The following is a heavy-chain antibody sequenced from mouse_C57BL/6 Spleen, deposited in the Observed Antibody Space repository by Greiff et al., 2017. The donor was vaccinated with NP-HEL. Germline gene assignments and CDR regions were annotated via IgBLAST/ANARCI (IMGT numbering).Heavy chain of an antibody. Sequence: EVKLMESVAELVRPGASVKLSCTASGFNIKNTYMHWVKQRPEQGLEWIGRIDPANGNTKYAPKFQGKATITADTSSNTAYLQLSSLTSEDTAIYYGALYGSRPSWVAYWGQGTLVTVSA. CDR3: ALYGSRPSWVAY. V-gene: IGHV14-3*01. CDR1: GFNIKNTY. D-gene: IGHD1-1*01. CDR2: IDPANGNT. J-gene: IGHJ3*01.